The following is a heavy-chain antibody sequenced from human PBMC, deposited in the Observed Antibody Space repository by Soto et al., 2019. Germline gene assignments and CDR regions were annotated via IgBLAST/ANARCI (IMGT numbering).Heavy chain of an antibody. CDR1: GVPLKKYA. J-gene: IGHJ4*02. V-gene: IGHV3-23*01. CDR2: INSEGSI. CDR3: ATPRARDYDFWTGFHS. D-gene: IGHD3-3*01. Sequence: DVQLLESGGGLIQRGGSLRLSCVVSGVPLKKYAMSWVRQAPGKGLEGVSGINSEGSIYYADSVKGRFSISKDNSKNTLFLQMNSLRADDTAVYYCATPRARDYDFWTGFHSWGQGTLVTVS.